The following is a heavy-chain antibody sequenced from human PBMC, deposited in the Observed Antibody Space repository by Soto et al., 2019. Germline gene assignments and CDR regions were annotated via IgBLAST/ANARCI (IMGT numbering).Heavy chain of an antibody. CDR2: INPSGGST. CDR1: GYAFTSYS. Sequence: QVQLVQSGAEVKEPGASVKVSCKASGYAFTSYSIHWVRQAPGQGLEWVGIINPSGGSTSYAQKFQGRVTMTGDTSTRTVSMDLSSLRSEDTAVYYCAPGPGSSYYYFDYWGQGTLVTVSS. V-gene: IGHV1-46*01. D-gene: IGHD6-13*01. J-gene: IGHJ4*02. CDR3: APGPGSSYYYFDY.